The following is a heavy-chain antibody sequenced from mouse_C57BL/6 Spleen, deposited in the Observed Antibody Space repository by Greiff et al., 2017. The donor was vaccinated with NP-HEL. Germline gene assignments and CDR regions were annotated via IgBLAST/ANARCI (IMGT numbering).Heavy chain of an antibody. V-gene: IGHV14-2*01. Sequence: EVQLQQSGAELVKPGASVKLSCTASGFNIKDYYMHWVKQRTEQGLEWIGRIDPEDGETKYATKFQGKATITADTSANKAYLQLSSLTSEDTAVYYCARGVPDYWGQGTSVTVSS. CDR1: GFNIKDYY. J-gene: IGHJ4*01. CDR3: ARGVPDY. CDR2: IDPEDGET. D-gene: IGHD2-14*01.